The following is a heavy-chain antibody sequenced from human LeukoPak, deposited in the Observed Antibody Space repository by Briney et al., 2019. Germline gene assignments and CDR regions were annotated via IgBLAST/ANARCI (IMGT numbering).Heavy chain of an antibody. V-gene: IGHV4-34*01. CDR2: INHSGST. CDR3: ARTRRPGGYYGMDV. J-gene: IGHJ6*04. Sequence: PSETLSLTCAVYGGAFSGYYWSWIRQPPGKGLEWIGEINHSGSTNYNPSLKSRVTISVDTSKNQFSLKLSSVTAADTVVYYCARTRRPGGYYGMDVWGKGTTVTVSS. CDR1: GGAFSGYY. D-gene: IGHD1-14*01.